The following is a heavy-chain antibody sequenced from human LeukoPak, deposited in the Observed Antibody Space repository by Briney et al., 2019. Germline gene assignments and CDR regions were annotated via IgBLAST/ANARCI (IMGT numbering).Heavy chain of an antibody. D-gene: IGHD3-10*01. J-gene: IGHJ4*02. V-gene: IGHV4-34*01. CDR2: IKPSGSA. CDR3: ARAPASLWFGELLRDHYYFDY. CDR1: GGIFSGYY. Sequence: SETLTLTCAVDGGIFSGYYCCLLRPPPGHELAFLGEIKPSGSAIYNPSLKSRVTISADTSKNQFSLKLSSVTAADTAVYYCARAPASLWFGELLRDHYYFDYWGQGTLVTVSS.